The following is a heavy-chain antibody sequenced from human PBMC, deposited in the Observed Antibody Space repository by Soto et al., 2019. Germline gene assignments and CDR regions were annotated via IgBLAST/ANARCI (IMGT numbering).Heavy chain of an antibody. CDR1: GLIFSDYA. CDR2: ISGSGGDT. CDR3: AKDRFGIVGPVDY. Sequence: PGGSLRLSCAGSGLIFSDYAMSWVRQAPGKGLECVACISGSGGDTFYADSVKGRFTISRDNSKNTLSLHMNSLRVDDTAVYFCAKDRFGIVGPVDYWGQGTLVTVSS. D-gene: IGHD1-26*01. J-gene: IGHJ4*02. V-gene: IGHV3-23*01.